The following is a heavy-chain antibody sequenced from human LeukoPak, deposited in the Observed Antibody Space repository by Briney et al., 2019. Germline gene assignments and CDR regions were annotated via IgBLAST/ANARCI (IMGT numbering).Heavy chain of an antibody. V-gene: IGHV3-23*01. D-gene: IGHD3-22*01. Sequence: GGSLRLSCAASGFTFSSYSMNWVRQAPGKGLEWVSAISGSGGSTYYADSVKGRFTISRDNSKNTLYLQMNSLRAEDTAVYYCAKDSGYYYDSSGDFDYWGQGTLVTVSS. J-gene: IGHJ4*02. CDR3: AKDSGYYYDSSGDFDY. CDR1: GFTFSSYS. CDR2: ISGSGGST.